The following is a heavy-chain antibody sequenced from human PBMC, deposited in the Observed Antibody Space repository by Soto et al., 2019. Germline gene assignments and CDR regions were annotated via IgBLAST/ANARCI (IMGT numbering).Heavy chain of an antibody. Sequence: ASVKVSCKASGYTFTGYYMHWGRQAPGQGLEWMGWINPNSGGTNYAQKFPGRVTMTRETSISTAYMELSRLRSDDTAVYYCAGVRRSQQWLVRVDYWGQGTMVTVSS. D-gene: IGHD6-19*01. J-gene: IGHJ4*02. CDR1: GYTFTGYY. CDR2: INPNSGGT. CDR3: AGVRRSQQWLVRVDY. V-gene: IGHV1-2*02.